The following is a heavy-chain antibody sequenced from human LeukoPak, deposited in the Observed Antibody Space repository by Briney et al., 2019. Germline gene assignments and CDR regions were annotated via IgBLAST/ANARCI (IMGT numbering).Heavy chain of an antibody. CDR2: INAYNSDT. CDR1: GYTFINYG. Sequence: ASAKVSCKASGYTFINYGISWVRQAPGQGLEWMGWINAYNSDTNYAQKLQGRVTMTTDTSTSTAYMELRSLRSDDSAVYYCARDGSGTWNDYWGQGTLVTVSS. D-gene: IGHD3-10*01. V-gene: IGHV1-18*01. CDR3: ARDGSGTWNDY. J-gene: IGHJ4*02.